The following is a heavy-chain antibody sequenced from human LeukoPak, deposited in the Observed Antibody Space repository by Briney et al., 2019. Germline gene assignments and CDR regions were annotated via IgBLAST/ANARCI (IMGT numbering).Heavy chain of an antibody. CDR1: GGSISSSTW. CDR2: IYHSGSP. CDR3: ARDSSPRITMIVVANDAFDI. Sequence: SETLSLTCAVSGGSISSSTWWNWVRQPPGKGLEWIGEIYHSGSPNYNPSLKSRVTISVDKSKNQFSLQLTSVTAADTAVYYCARDSSPRITMIVVANDAFDIWGQGTMVTVSS. D-gene: IGHD3-22*01. J-gene: IGHJ3*02. V-gene: IGHV4-4*02.